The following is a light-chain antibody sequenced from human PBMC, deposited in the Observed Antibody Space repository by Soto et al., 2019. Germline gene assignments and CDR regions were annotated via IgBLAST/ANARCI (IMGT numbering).Light chain of an antibody. CDR1: QNIASW. Sequence: DIQMTQSPSPLSASVGDRVTITCRASQNIASWLAWYQQRPGKAPKLLIYLASTLEIGVPSRFSGSGSGTEFTLTITNLQPGDFATYYCQRYNSFSASFGQGTRLEIK. CDR2: LAS. V-gene: IGKV1-5*01. CDR3: QRYNSFSAS. J-gene: IGKJ5*01.